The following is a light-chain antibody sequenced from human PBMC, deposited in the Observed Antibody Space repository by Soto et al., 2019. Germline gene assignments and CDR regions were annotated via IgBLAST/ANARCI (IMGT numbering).Light chain of an antibody. V-gene: IGKV3-20*01. Sequence: EIVLTQSPGTLSLSPGERATLSCRASQSVSSNYLAWYQQKPGQAPRLLIYGASNSATGIPDRFSGSGSGTDFTRTISRLEPEECAVYYCLQYGSSPPITFGQGTRLEIK. J-gene: IGKJ5*01. CDR2: GAS. CDR3: LQYGSSPPIT. CDR1: QSVSSNY.